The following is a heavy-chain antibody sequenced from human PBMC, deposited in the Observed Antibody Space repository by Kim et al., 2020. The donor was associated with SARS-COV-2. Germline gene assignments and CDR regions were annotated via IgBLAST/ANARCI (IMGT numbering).Heavy chain of an antibody. CDR2: IIPIFCTA. Sequence: SVKVSCKASGGTFSSYAISWVRQAPGQGLEWMGGIIPIFCTANYAQKFQGRVTITADESTSTAYMELSSLRSEDTAVYYCARDCFGDYCYYYYYGMDVWGQGTTVTVSS. D-gene: IGHD4-17*01. J-gene: IGHJ6*02. CDR1: GGTFSSYA. CDR3: ARDCFGDYCYYYYYGMDV. V-gene: IGHV1-69*13.